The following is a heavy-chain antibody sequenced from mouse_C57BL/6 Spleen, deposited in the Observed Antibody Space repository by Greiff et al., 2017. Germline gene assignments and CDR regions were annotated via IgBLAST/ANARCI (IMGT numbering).Heavy chain of an antibody. D-gene: IGHD1-1*01. CDR2: IDPSDSET. Sequence: QVQLQQPGAELVRPGSSVKLSCKASGYTFTSYWMHWVKQRPIQGLEWIGNIDPSDSETHYNQKFKDKATLTVDKSTSTAYMQLSSLTSEDSAVYSCSRPITTVVATDWYFDVWGTGTTVTVSS. CDR3: SRPITTVVATDWYFDV. CDR1: GYTFTSYW. V-gene: IGHV1-52*01. J-gene: IGHJ1*03.